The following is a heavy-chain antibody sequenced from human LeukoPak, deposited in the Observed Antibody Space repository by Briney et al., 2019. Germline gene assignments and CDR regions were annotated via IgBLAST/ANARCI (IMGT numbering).Heavy chain of an antibody. Sequence: EASVKVSCKASGGTFSSYTISWVRQAPGQGLEWMGRIIPILGIANYAQKFQGRVTITADKSTSTAYMELSSLRSEDTAVYYCARFRHFLSGSKDAFDIWGQGTMVTVSS. D-gene: IGHD3-3*02. CDR3: ARFRHFLSGSKDAFDI. CDR1: GGTFSSYT. CDR2: IIPILGIA. V-gene: IGHV1-69*02. J-gene: IGHJ3*02.